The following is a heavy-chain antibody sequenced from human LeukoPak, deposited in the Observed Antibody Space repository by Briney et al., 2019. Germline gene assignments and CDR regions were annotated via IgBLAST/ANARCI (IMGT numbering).Heavy chain of an antibody. Sequence: PGGSLRLSCAASGFTFSSYGMHWVRQAPGKGLEWVAFIRYDGSNKYYADSVKGRFTISRDNSKNTLYLQMNSLRPEDTAVYYCATLLSGSYSDIVYWGQGPLVTVSS. CDR2: IRYDGSNK. V-gene: IGHV3-30*02. CDR3: ATLLSGSYSDIVY. D-gene: IGHD1-26*01. CDR1: GFTFSSYG. J-gene: IGHJ4*02.